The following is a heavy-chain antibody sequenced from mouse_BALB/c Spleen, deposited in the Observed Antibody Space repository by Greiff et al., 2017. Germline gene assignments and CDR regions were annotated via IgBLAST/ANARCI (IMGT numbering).Heavy chain of an antibody. V-gene: IGHV1-5*01. D-gene: IGHD1-1*01. Sequence: EVQLQQSGTVLARPGASVKMSCKASGYSFTSYWMHWVKQRPGQGLEWIGAIYPGNSDTSYNQKFKGKAKLTAVTSASTAYMELSSLTNEDSAVYYCTRYTTVSYYAMDYWGQGTSVTVSS. CDR3: TRYTTVSYYAMDY. CDR1: GYSFTSYW. J-gene: IGHJ4*01. CDR2: IYPGNSDT.